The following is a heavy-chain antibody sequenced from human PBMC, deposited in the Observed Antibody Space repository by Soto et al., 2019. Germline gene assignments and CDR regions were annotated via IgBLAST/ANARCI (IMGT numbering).Heavy chain of an antibody. CDR1: GYTFTSYG. D-gene: IGHD3-9*01. J-gene: IGHJ4*02. CDR3: ARDTYYDILTGYSHPLFDY. CDR2: ISAYNGNT. Sequence: VQLVQSGAEVKKPGASVKVSCKASGYTFTSYGISWVRQAPGQGLEWMGWISAYNGNTNYAQKLQGRVTMTTDTSTSTAYMELRSLRSDDTAVYYCARDTYYDILTGYSHPLFDYWGQGTLVTVSS. V-gene: IGHV1-18*04.